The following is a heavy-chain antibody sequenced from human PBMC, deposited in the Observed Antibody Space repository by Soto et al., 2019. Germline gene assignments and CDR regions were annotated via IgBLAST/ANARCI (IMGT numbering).Heavy chain of an antibody. J-gene: IGHJ4*02. V-gene: IGHV4-34*01. CDR1: GGSFSGYY. CDR3: AGRDYYGSRIFDY. Sequence: PSETLSLTCAVYGGSFSGYYWSWIRQPPGKGLEWIGEINHSGITNYNPSLKSRVTISVDTSKNQFSLKLSSVTAAGTAVYYCAGRDYYGSRIFDYSGQGTLVTVS. D-gene: IGHD3-10*01. CDR2: INHSGIT.